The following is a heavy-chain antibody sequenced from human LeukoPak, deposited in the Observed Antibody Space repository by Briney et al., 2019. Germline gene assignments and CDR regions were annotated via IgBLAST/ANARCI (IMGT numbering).Heavy chain of an antibody. J-gene: IGHJ5*02. V-gene: IGHV3-30*02. CDR3: AKGAPSYQLPLYLPPFDP. D-gene: IGHD2-2*01. Sequence: GGSLRLSCAASGFTFSSYGMHWVRQAPGKGLEWVAFIRYDGSNKYYADSVKGRFTISRDNSKNTLYLQMNSLRAEDTAVYYCAKGAPSYQLPLYLPPFDPWGQGTLVTVSS. CDR1: GFTFSSYG. CDR2: IRYDGSNK.